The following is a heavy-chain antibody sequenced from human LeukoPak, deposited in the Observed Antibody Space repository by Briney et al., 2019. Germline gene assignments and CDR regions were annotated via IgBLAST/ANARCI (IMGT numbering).Heavy chain of an antibody. V-gene: IGHV1-46*01. CDR1: GYTFTSYY. CDR3: ARDSDTSGYYPLVDY. D-gene: IGHD3-22*01. J-gene: IGHJ4*02. Sequence: ASVKVSCKASGYTFTSYYMHWVRQAPGQGLEWMGIINTSGGRTTYAQKIQGRVTMTRDTSTSTVYMELSGLRSEDTAVYYCARDSDTSGYYPLVDYWGQGTLVTVSS. CDR2: INTSGGRT.